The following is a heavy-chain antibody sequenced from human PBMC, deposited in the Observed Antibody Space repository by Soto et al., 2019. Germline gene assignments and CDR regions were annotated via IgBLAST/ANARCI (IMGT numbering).Heavy chain of an antibody. CDR1: GFTFSGYA. Sequence: QVQLVESGGGVVQPGRSLRVSCAASGFTFSGYAMHWVRQAPGRGLEWVAVISYDGSNENYADSVKGRFTISRDNSKTTLYLQMNILRTEDTAVYYCARDTRKAAARIKSYWGQGTLVTVSS. J-gene: IGHJ4*02. V-gene: IGHV3-30-3*01. CDR3: ARDTRKAAARIKSY. CDR2: ISYDGSNE. D-gene: IGHD6-13*01.